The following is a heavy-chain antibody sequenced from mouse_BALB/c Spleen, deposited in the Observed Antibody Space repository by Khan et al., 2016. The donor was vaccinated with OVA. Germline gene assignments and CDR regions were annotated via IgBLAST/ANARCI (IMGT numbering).Heavy chain of an antibody. V-gene: IGHV2-6-4*01. CDR2: IWGGGGT. Sequence: QVQLKQSGPGLVAPSQSLSSTCTVSGFSLSRYNIHWVRQPPGKGLEWLGVIWGGGGTDYNSTLKSRLSISKDNSKSQVFLKMNILQTDDTAMYYCARAYYRYDGYYAMDYWGQGTSVTVSS. CDR1: GFSLSRYN. J-gene: IGHJ4*01. CDR3: ARAYYRYDGYYAMDY. D-gene: IGHD2-14*01.